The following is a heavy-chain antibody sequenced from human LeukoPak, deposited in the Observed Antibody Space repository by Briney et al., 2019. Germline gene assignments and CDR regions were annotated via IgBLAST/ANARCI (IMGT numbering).Heavy chain of an antibody. CDR3: ARDIATAGHSAIDY. CDR1: GFTFSSYT. CDR2: ISSGSSYI. V-gene: IGHV3-21*01. Sequence: GGSLRLSCAASGFTFSSYTMNWVRQAPGKGLEWVSSISSGSSYIYYADSVKGRFTISRDNAKNSLYLQTNSLRAEDTAVYYCARDIATAGHSAIDYWGQGTLVTVSS. D-gene: IGHD6-13*01. J-gene: IGHJ4*02.